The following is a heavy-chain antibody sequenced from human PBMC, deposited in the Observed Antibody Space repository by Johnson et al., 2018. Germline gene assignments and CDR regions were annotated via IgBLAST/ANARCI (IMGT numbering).Heavy chain of an antibody. CDR2: IFHSGIT. Sequence: QVQLQESGPGLVKPSQTLSLTCIVSGGSITSGDYYWGWIRQPPGKGLEWVGYIFHSGITYYNPSPQSRATISVDTSKNQFSLKLNSVTAADTAVYYCARTFGDYNFLPFDVWGQGTMVTVSS. V-gene: IGHV4-30-4*01. D-gene: IGHD4-17*01. CDR1: GGSITSGDYY. J-gene: IGHJ3*01. CDR3: ARTFGDYNFLPFDV.